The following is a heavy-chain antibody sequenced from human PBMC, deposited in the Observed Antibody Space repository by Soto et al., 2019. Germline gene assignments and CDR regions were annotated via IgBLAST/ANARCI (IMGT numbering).Heavy chain of an antibody. Sequence: QVQLQESGPGLVKPSETLSLTCTVSGGSISGYYWSWIRQPPGKGLEWIGYIYYNGSTNYIPSLKSRVTISVDTSKNQFSLKLSSVTAADTAVYYCARTYYDFWSGYWRWFDPWGQGTLVTVSS. CDR3: ARTYYDFWSGYWRWFDP. D-gene: IGHD3-3*01. CDR1: GGSISGYY. V-gene: IGHV4-59*01. J-gene: IGHJ5*02. CDR2: IYYNGST.